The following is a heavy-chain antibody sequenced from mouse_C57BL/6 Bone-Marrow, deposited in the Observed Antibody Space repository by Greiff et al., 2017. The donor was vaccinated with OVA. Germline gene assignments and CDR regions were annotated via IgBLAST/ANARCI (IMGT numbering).Heavy chain of an antibody. Sequence: VQLQQPGAELVMPGASVKLSCKASGYTFTSYWMNWVKQRPGQGLEWIGEIDPSDSYTNYNQKFKGKSTLTVDKSSSTAYMQLSSLTSEDSAVYYCARLIYYYGSSHFDYWGQGTTLTVSS. CDR2: IDPSDSYT. CDR1: GYTFTSYW. J-gene: IGHJ2*01. D-gene: IGHD1-1*01. CDR3: ARLIYYYGSSHFDY. V-gene: IGHV1-69*01.